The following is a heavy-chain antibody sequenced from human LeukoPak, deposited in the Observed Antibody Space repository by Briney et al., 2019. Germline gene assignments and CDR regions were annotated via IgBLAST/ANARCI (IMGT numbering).Heavy chain of an antibody. CDR2: IYYSGST. V-gene: IGHV4-61*08. J-gene: IGHJ4*02. D-gene: IGHD6-13*01. CDR1: GGSISSGDYY. Sequence: PSQTLSLTCTVSGGSISSGDYYWSWIRQPPGKGLEWIGYIYYSGSTNYNPSLKSRVTISVDTSKNQFSLKLSSVTAADTAVYYCARGYSSSWYSPPLGYWGQGTLVTVSS. CDR3: ARGYSSSWYSPPLGY.